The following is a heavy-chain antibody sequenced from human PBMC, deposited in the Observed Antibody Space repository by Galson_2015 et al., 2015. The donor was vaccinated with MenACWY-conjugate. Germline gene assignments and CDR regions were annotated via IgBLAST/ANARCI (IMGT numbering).Heavy chain of an antibody. D-gene: IGHD6-19*01. CDR3: AKDTITVAGLIDY. V-gene: IGHV3-30*18. CDR1: GFTFSSYG. J-gene: IGHJ4*02. Sequence: LRLSCSASGFTFSSYGMHWVRQAPGKGLEWVAVISYDGSNKYYADSVKGRFTISRDNSKNTLYLQMNSLRAEDTAVYYCAKDTITVAGLIDYWGQGTLVTVSS. CDR2: ISYDGSNK.